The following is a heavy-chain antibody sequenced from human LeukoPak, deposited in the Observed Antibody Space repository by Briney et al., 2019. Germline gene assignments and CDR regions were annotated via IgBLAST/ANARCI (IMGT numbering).Heavy chain of an antibody. J-gene: IGHJ4*02. CDR1: GSTSSSYS. D-gene: IGHD6-19*01. V-gene: IGHV3-48*01. CDR2: ISLSSTAI. CDR3: AREPLEALAGTSDY. Sequence: GRSLRLSCAASGSTSSSYSMNWVRQAPGQGLEWVSYISLSSTAIYYADSVKGRFTISRDNAKNSLYLQMNSLRGEDTAVYYCAREPLEALAGTSDYWGQGTLVTVSS.